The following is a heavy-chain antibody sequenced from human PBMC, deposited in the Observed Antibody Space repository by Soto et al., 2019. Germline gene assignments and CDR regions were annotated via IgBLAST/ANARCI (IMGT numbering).Heavy chain of an antibody. J-gene: IGHJ6*02. Sequence: QVQLQESGPGLVKPSGTLSLTCAVSGGSISSSNWWSWDRQPPGKGLEWIGEIYHSGSTNYNPSLKSRVTISVDKSKNQFSLKLSSVTAADTAVYYCARYSSSFDGVGYYYYYYGMDVWGQGTTVTVSS. V-gene: IGHV4-4*02. CDR2: IYHSGST. CDR1: GGSISSSNW. CDR3: ARYSSSFDGVGYYYYYYGMDV. D-gene: IGHD6-6*01.